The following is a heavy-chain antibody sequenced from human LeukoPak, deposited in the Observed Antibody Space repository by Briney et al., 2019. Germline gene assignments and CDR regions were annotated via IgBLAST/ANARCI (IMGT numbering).Heavy chain of an antibody. CDR2: IYPGDSDT. D-gene: IGHD3-3*01. J-gene: IGHJ4*02. Sequence: GESLKISCKGSGSGFTSYWIGWVRQMPGKGLEWMGIIYPGDSDTRYSPSFQGQVTISADKSISTAYLQWSSLKASDTAMYYCARLALTGYYTRGYSFDYWGQGTLVTVSS. V-gene: IGHV5-51*01. CDR3: ARLALTGYYTRGYSFDY. CDR1: GSGFTSYW.